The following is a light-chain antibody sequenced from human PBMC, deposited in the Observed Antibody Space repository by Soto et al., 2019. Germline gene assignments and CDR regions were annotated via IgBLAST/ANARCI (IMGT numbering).Light chain of an antibody. CDR1: SSDVGGYNY. J-gene: IGLJ3*02. CDR3: SSYVGNNNLL. V-gene: IGLV2-8*01. Sequence: QSALTQPPSASGSPGQSVAISCTGTSSDVGGYNYVSWYQQHPGKPPKLMIYEVSERPSGVPDRFSGSKSGNTASLTVSGLQAEDEADYFCSSYVGNNNLLFGGGTKLTVL. CDR2: EVS.